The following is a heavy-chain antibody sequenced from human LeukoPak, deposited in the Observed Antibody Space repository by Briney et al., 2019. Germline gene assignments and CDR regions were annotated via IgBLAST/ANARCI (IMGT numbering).Heavy chain of an antibody. D-gene: IGHD5-24*01. V-gene: IGHV3-23*01. CDR2: ISPAGGTT. CDR1: GFTFSSEA. CDR3: ARETPRRGETRDGYR. J-gene: IGHJ4*02. Sequence: QAGGSLRLSCAVSGFTFSSEAMGWVRQLPGGGLEWVSTISPAGGTTYYAESMKGRFTISRDNPKNLLFLQINSLRVEDTAVYYCARETPRRGETRDGYRWGQGTVVTVSS.